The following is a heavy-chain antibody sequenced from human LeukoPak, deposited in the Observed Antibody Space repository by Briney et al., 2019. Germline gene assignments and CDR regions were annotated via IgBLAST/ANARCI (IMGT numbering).Heavy chain of an antibody. CDR2: NSSSSSSI. CDR3: ARDDLTGGSGWYSHYYYALDV. Sequence: PGGSLRLSCAASGFTFSSYSMNWVRQAPGKGLEWVSYNSSSSSSIYYADSVKGRFTISRDNAKNSLYLQMNSLRDEDTAVYYCARDDLTGGSGWYSHYYYALDVWGQGTTVTVSS. J-gene: IGHJ6*02. D-gene: IGHD6-19*01. V-gene: IGHV3-48*02. CDR1: GFTFSSYS.